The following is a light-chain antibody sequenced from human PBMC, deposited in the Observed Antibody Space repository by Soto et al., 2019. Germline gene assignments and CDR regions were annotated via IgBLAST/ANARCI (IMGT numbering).Light chain of an antibody. CDR1: SSDVGGYDY. CDR2: EVR. CDR3: ISYTNSSTFV. Sequence: QSALTQPASVSGSPGQSITISCTGTSSDVGGYDYVSWYQQHPGKAPKLMSYEVRNRPSGVSNRFSGYKSGNTASLTISGLQAEDENDYYCISYTNSSTFVFVTWTKVTVL. V-gene: IGLV2-14*01. J-gene: IGLJ1*01.